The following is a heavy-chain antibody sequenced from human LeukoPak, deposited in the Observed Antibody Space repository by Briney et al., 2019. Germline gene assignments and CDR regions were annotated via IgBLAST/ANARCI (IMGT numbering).Heavy chain of an antibody. CDR3: AKDIGDPTGRGVDY. CDR1: GFTFYDYA. D-gene: IGHD2-21*02. Sequence: GRSLRLSCAASGFTFYDYAMHWVRHTPGKGLEWVSGISWDSGSIDYADSVKGRFTISRDNAKNSLYLQMNSLKTEDTALYYCAKDIGDPTGRGVDYWGQGTLVAVSS. V-gene: IGHV3-9*01. J-gene: IGHJ4*02. CDR2: ISWDSGSI.